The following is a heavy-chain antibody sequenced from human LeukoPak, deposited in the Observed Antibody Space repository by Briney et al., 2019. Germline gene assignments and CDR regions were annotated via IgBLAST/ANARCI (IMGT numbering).Heavy chain of an antibody. J-gene: IGHJ5*02. CDR1: GGSISSGSYY. D-gene: IGHD2-15*01. CDR2: IYTSGST. CDR3: ARAPRGWINCSGGSCYSVWFDP. Sequence: SQTLSLTCTVSGGSISSGSYYWSWIRQPAGKGLEWIGRIYTSGSTHYNPSLKSRVTISVDTSKNQFSLKLSSVTAADTAVYYCARAPRGWINCSGGSCYSVWFDPWGQGTLVTVSS. V-gene: IGHV4-61*02.